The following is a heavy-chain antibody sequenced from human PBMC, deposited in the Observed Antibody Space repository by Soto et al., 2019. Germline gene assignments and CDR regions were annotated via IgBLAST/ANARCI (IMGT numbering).Heavy chain of an antibody. Sequence: QVQLQESGPGLVKPSQTLSLTCTVSGGSISSGGYSWTWIRQHPGKGLEWIGYIYYSGSTYYKPSLKSRRTISVDTSKHHLSLKLGSVTAADTAVYYCAGASTWHPAAFDIWGQGTTVTVSS. D-gene: IGHD2-2*01. V-gene: IGHV4-31*03. CDR3: AGASTWHPAAFDI. CDR1: GGSISSGGYS. J-gene: IGHJ3*02. CDR2: IYYSGST.